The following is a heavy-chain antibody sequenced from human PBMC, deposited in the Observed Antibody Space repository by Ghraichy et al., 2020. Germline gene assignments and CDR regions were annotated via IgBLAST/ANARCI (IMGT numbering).Heavy chain of an antibody. Sequence: SGPTLVKPTQTLTLTCSFSGFSLSTSGVGVGWIRQPPRKALEWLALIYWNDDKRYSPSLKSRLTITKDTSRNQVVLTMTDMDPVDTGTYSCAHIKWNLLFDYWGQGILVTVSS. V-gene: IGHV2-5*01. CDR1: GFSLSTSGVG. D-gene: IGHD1-26*01. CDR2: IYWNDDK. J-gene: IGHJ4*02. CDR3: AHIKWNLLFDY.